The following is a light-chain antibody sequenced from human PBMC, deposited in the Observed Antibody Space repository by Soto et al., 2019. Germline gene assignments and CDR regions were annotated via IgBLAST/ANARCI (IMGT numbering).Light chain of an antibody. CDR1: RSDVGGYNS. CDR2: EVS. CDR3: SSFTTTNTWV. Sequence: QSALTQPASVSGSPGQSITISCTGTRSDVGGYNSVCWHQQHPGKAPKLIIYEVSNRPSGISDRFSASKSGNTASLTISVLQADDEADYFCSSFTTTNTWVFGGGSKVTLL. J-gene: IGLJ3*02. V-gene: IGLV2-14*01.